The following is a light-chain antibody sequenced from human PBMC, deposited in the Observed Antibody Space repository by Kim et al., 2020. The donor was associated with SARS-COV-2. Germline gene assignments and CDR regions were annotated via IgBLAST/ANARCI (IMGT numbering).Light chain of an antibody. CDR3: LQSYNWPWT. CDR2: AAS. CDR1: QSVSIH. Sequence: VSPGERVTPSCRASQSVSIHLAWYQQNPGQAPRLLIHAASIRATGIPVRFSGSGSGTEFTLTISSLQSEDFAVYYCLQSYNWPWTFGQGTKVDIK. J-gene: IGKJ1*01. V-gene: IGKV3-15*01.